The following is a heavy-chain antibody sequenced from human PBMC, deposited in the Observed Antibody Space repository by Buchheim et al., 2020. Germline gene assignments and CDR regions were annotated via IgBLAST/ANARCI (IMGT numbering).Heavy chain of an antibody. Sequence: QVQLVESGGGVVQPGRSLRLSCAASGFTFSSYGMHWVRQAPGKGLEWVAVISYDGSNKYYADSVKGRFTISRDNSKNTLYLQMNSLRAEDTAVYYCAKVPSNTVTTPVDYWGQGTL. D-gene: IGHD4-17*01. V-gene: IGHV3-30*18. CDR3: AKVPSNTVTTPVDY. CDR1: GFTFSSYG. J-gene: IGHJ4*02. CDR2: ISYDGSNK.